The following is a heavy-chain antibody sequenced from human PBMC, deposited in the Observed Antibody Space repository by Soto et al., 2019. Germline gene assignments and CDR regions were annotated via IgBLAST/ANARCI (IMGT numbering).Heavy chain of an antibody. J-gene: IGHJ4*02. Sequence: QVQLVESGGGVVQPGVSLRLSCQASGFNFDNYGMHWVRQAPGKGLEWVAVITYDGSNKYYADSVKGRFTISRDNSKNTLSLHLNILKPESAAVYHCAKDRVGGTFYTPLGFWGQGTLVTVSS. CDR2: ITYDGSNK. D-gene: IGHD3-16*01. CDR1: GFNFDNYG. V-gene: IGHV3-30*18. CDR3: AKDRVGGTFYTPLGF.